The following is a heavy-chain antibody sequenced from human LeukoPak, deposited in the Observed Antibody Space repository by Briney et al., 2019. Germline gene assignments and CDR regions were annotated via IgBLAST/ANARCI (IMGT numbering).Heavy chain of an antibody. D-gene: IGHD3-16*01. CDR1: GFTFNSYA. Sequence: GGSLRLSCAASGFTFNSYAMSWVRQAPGKGLEWVSAMSGSGGSTNYAGSVKGRFTISRDNAKNTLYLQMNSLRAEDTAVYYCAKDRGVRSDIWGQGTMVTVSS. J-gene: IGHJ3*02. V-gene: IGHV3-23*01. CDR3: AKDRGVRSDI. CDR2: MSGSGGST.